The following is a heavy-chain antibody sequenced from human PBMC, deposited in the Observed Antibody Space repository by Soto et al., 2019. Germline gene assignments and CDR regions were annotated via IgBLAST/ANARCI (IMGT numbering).Heavy chain of an antibody. Sequence: GASVKVSFKASGYTFTGYYMLWVRQAPGQGLEWMGWINPNSGGTNYAQKFQGRVTMTRDTSISTAYMELSRLRSDDTAVYYCARDHEGFYGDYTFDIWGQGTMVTVSS. J-gene: IGHJ3*02. V-gene: IGHV1-2*02. CDR1: GYTFTGYY. CDR2: INPNSGGT. D-gene: IGHD4-17*01. CDR3: ARDHEGFYGDYTFDI.